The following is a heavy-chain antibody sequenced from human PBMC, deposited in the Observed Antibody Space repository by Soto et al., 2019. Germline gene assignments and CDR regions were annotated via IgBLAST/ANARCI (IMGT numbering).Heavy chain of an antibody. Sequence: GGSLRLSCAASGFTFSSYGMHWVRQAPGKGLEWVAVIWYDGSNKYYADSVKGRFTISRDNSKNTLYLQMNSLRAEDTAVYYCARDRLPEYFDWFPPFGIWGQGTMVTVSS. J-gene: IGHJ3*02. D-gene: IGHD3-9*01. CDR1: GFTFSSYG. V-gene: IGHV3-33*01. CDR2: IWYDGSNK. CDR3: ARDRLPEYFDWFPPFGI.